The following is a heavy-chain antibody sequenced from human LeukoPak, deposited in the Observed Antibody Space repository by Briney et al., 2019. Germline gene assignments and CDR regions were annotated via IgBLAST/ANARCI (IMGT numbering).Heavy chain of an antibody. CDR1: GYTFTSYG. V-gene: IGHV1-18*01. Sequence: ASVKVSCKASGYTFTSYGISWVRQAPGQGLEWMGWISAYNGNTNYAQKLQGRVTMTTDTSTSTAYMELRSLRSDDTAVYYCARGGPYSSSWYLPYYYYMDVWGKGTTVTVSS. CDR3: ARGGPYSSSWYLPYYYYMDV. CDR2: ISAYNGNT. D-gene: IGHD6-13*01. J-gene: IGHJ6*03.